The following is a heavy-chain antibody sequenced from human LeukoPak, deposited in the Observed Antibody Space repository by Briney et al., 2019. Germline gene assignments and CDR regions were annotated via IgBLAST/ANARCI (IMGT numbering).Heavy chain of an antibody. J-gene: IGHJ3*02. CDR3: AKGGSGDDAFDI. CDR1: GFTFSSYA. Sequence: GGSLRPSCAASGFTFSSYAMSWVRQAPGKGLEWVSAISGSGGSTYYADSVKGRFTISRDNSKNTLYLQMNSLRAEDTAVYYCAKGGSGDDAFDIWGQGTMVTVSS. CDR2: ISGSGGST. D-gene: IGHD3-10*01. V-gene: IGHV3-23*01.